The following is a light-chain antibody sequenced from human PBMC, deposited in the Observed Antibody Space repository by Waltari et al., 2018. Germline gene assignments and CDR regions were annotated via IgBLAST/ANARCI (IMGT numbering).Light chain of an antibody. CDR1: ALPQKS. J-gene: IGLJ2*01. Sequence: SYELTQPPSVSVSPGQTARITCSGDALPQKSAFWYQQKSGQAPVLIIFEDSKRPSGIPERFSASSSGTMATFTITGAQVDDEADYYCYSTDSSGYLKVFGGGTKLTVL. CDR2: EDS. V-gene: IGLV3-10*01. CDR3: YSTDSSGYLKV.